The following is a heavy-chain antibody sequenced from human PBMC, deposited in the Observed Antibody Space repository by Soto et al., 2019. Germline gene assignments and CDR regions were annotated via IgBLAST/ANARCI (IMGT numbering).Heavy chain of an antibody. D-gene: IGHD6-25*01. CDR3: ATRHERAHAYAV. Sequence: DVQLVESGGGLIQPGESLRLSCAAFGLTISGKKYVAWVRQAPGKGLEWVSALYDVDGSFYADSVKVRFTTSSHSSKPTASLRLSLPRPDHSAAYYSATRHERAHAYAVWGQGTTVTVAS. CDR1: GLTISGKKY. V-gene: IGHV3-53*01. J-gene: IGHJ3*01. CDR2: LYDVDGS.